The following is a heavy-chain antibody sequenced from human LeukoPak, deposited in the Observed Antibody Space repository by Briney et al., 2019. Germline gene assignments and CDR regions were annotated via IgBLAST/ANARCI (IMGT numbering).Heavy chain of an antibody. CDR2: IIPIFGTA. D-gene: IGHD3-3*01. V-gene: IGHV1-69*13. Sequence: GASVKVSCKASGGTFSSYAISWVRQAPGQGLEWMGGIIPIFGTANYAQKFQGRVTITADESTSTAYMELSSLRSEDTAVYYCARGDTIFGVGTTDAFDIWGQGTMVTVSS. CDR3: ARGDTIFGVGTTDAFDI. CDR1: GGTFSSYA. J-gene: IGHJ3*02.